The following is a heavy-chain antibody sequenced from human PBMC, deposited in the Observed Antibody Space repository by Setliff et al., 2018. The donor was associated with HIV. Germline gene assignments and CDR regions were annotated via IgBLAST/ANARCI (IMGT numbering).Heavy chain of an antibody. CDR2: IIPILGIA. D-gene: IGHD3-22*01. Sequence: SVKVSCKASGGTFSSYTISWVRQAPGQGLEWMGRIIPILGIANYAQKFQGRVTITADKSTSTAYMELSSLRSEDTAVYYCARDYYDSSGYPHGAFDIWGQGTMVTVSS. J-gene: IGHJ3*02. V-gene: IGHV1-69*04. CDR1: GGTFSSYT. CDR3: ARDYYDSSGYPHGAFDI.